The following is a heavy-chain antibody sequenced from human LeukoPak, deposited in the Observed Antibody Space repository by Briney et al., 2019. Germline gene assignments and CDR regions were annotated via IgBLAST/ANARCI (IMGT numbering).Heavy chain of an antibody. Sequence: GGSLRLSCAASGFTFSSYSMNWVRQAPGKGLEWVSSISSSSSYIYYADSVKGRFTISRDNAKNSLYLQMNSLRAEDTAVYYCARVEGIAAAGSPFDPWGQGTLVPVSS. D-gene: IGHD6-13*01. J-gene: IGHJ5*02. V-gene: IGHV3-21*01. CDR1: GFTFSSYS. CDR2: ISSSSSYI. CDR3: ARVEGIAAAGSPFDP.